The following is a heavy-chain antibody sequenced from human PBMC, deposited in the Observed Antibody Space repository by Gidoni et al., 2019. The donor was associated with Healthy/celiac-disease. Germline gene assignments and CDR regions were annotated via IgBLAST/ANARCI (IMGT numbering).Heavy chain of an antibody. D-gene: IGHD3-22*01. Sequence: QVQLVASGGGVVPPGWSGRVSCAASGFTFSSSALHWVRQAPGKGLEWVAFIWYHGSKNYEADSGKARFTISRDNSKNTRYLQMNSLRAEDTAVYYCARALPDSSCSKGPHYYFDYWGQGTLVTVSS. CDR1: GFTFSSSA. CDR2: IWYHGSKN. V-gene: IGHV3-33*01. CDR3: ARALPDSSCSKGPHYYFDY. J-gene: IGHJ4*02.